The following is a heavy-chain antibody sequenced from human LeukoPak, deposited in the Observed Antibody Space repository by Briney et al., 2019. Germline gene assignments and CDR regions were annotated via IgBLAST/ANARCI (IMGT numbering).Heavy chain of an antibody. Sequence: ASVKVSYKASGYTFTSYGISWVRQAPGQGLEWMGWISGYNGCTHYAHNLQGRVTMTTDTSTSTAYMELRSLRSDDTAVYYCARDEARYSSGYYPNWFDPWGKGTLVTVSS. V-gene: IGHV1-18*01. CDR3: ARDEARYSSGYYPNWFDP. J-gene: IGHJ5*02. D-gene: IGHD3-22*01. CDR2: ISGYNGCT. CDR1: GYTFTSYG.